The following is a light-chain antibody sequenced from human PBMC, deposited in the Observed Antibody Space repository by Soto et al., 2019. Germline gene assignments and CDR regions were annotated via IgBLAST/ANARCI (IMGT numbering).Light chain of an antibody. CDR2: GAS. CDR3: QQRSNWPPT. Sequence: PGERVTLSCRASQSVSSSYLTWYQQKPGQAPRLLIYGASTRATSIPARFRGSGSGTDFTLTISSLEPEDFAVYYCQQRSNWPPTFGQGTKVDIK. CDR1: QSVSSSY. V-gene: IGKV3D-20*02. J-gene: IGKJ1*01.